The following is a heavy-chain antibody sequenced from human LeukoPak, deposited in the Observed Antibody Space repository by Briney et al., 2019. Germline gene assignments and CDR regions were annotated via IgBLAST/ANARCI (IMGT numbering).Heavy chain of an antibody. CDR1: GFTFSSYE. CDR2: ISDSGSSI. Sequence: HPGGTLRLSCAASGFTFSSYEMNWVRQAPGKGLEWLSYISDSGSSIYYADSVKGRFTISRDNAKNSLYLQMNSLRDEDTAVYYCARDQTPFYWGQGSLVTVSS. J-gene: IGHJ4*02. CDR3: ARDQTPFY. V-gene: IGHV3-48*03. D-gene: IGHD2-15*01.